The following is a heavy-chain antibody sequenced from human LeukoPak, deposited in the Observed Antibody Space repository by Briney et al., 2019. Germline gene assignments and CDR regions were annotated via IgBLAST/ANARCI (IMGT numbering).Heavy chain of an antibody. D-gene: IGHD2-15*01. CDR3: AKAGGCSGGSCYFDY. V-gene: IGHV3-9*01. J-gene: IGHJ4*02. Sequence: GGSLRLSCAASGFTFDDYAMHWVRQSPGKGLEWVSGISWNSGSIGYADSVKGRFTISRDNAKNSLYLQMNSLRAEDTALYYCAKAGGCSGGSCYFDYWGQGTLVTVSS. CDR2: ISWNSGSI. CDR1: GFTFDDYA.